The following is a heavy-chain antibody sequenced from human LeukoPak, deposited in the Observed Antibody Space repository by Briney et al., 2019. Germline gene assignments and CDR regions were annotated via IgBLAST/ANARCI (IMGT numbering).Heavy chain of an antibody. D-gene: IGHD2-8*02. J-gene: IGHJ5*02. CDR3: PRDYWPPPLGYCPGGSCLNWFDP. V-gene: IGHV4-39*07. CDR2: IYYSGSST. Sequence: SETLSLTCTVSGGSISSSSSYWGWIRQPPGKGLEWIGSIYYSGSSTYYNPSLKSRATISVDTSKNQFSMKLSSVTAADTAVYFCPRDYWPPPLGYCPGGSCLNWFDPWGQGTLVTVSS. CDR1: GGSISSSSSY.